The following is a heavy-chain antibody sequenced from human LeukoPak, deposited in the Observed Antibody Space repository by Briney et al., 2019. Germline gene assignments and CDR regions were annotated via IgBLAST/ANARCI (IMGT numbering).Heavy chain of an antibody. CDR1: GFTFSTKS. Sequence: GGSLRLSCAVSGFTFSTKSMNWVRQAPGKWLEWVSYITADSGTTYYADSVKGRFTISRDNAKNSLYLQMNSLRDEDTAVYYCASRDYFDYWGQGTLVTVSS. V-gene: IGHV3-48*02. CDR2: ITADSGTT. J-gene: IGHJ4*02. CDR3: ASRDYFDY.